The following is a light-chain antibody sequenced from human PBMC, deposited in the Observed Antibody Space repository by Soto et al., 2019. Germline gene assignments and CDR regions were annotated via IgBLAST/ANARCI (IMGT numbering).Light chain of an antibody. CDR2: EVS. V-gene: IGLV2-14*01. CDR3: SSYTSSSTLV. J-gene: IGLJ1*01. CDR1: SSDVGGYNY. Sequence: SVLTQPASVSGSPGQSITISCTGTSSDVGGYNYVSWYQQHPGKAPKLMIYEVSYRPSGVSNRFSGSKSGNTASLTISGLQAEDEADYYCSSYTSSSTLVFGTGTKVTVL.